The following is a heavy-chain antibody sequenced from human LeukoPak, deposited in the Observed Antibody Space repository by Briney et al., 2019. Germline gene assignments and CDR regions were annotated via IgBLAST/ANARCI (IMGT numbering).Heavy chain of an antibody. CDR3: ASPYCSSTSCYRAFDY. D-gene: IGHD2-2*01. V-gene: IGHV3-30*02. Sequence: PGGSLRLSCAASGFTFSSYGMHWVRQAPGKGLEWVAFIRYDGSNKYYADSVKGRFTISRDNSKNTLYLQMNSLRAEDTAVYYCASPYCSSTSCYRAFDYWGQGTLVTVSS. CDR1: GFTFSSYG. J-gene: IGHJ4*02. CDR2: IRYDGSNK.